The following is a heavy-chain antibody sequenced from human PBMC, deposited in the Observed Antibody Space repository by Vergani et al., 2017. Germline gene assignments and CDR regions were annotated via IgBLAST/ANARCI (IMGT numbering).Heavy chain of an antibody. Sequence: EVQLVESGGGLVQPGRSLRLSCAASGFTFDDYATHWVRQAPGKGLEWVSGISWNSGSIGYADSVKGRFTISRDNAKNSLYLQMTSLRAEDTAVYYCARANGYSYGYYYYYYMDVWGKGTTVTVSS. J-gene: IGHJ6*03. CDR3: ARANGYSYGYYYYYYMDV. CDR2: ISWNSGSI. D-gene: IGHD5-18*01. V-gene: IGHV3-9*01. CDR1: GFTFDDYA.